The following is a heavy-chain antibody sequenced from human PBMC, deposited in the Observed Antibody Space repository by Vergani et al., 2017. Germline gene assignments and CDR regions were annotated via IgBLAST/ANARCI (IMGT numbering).Heavy chain of an antibody. V-gene: IGHV1-69-2*01. D-gene: IGHD4/OR15-4a*01. CDR3: SPVYGEGGSCFLYFQY. CDR1: GYTFAGYY. Sequence: EVQLVQSGAEVRKPGSTVKISCKISGYTFAGYYMHWVQQAPGKGLEWMGLIDPEDGETTYAGKFQGRLTLSADTSTDTVYMELTGLRYDDTAVYYCSPVYGEGGSCFLYFQYWGQGTPLTVSS. CDR2: IDPEDGET. J-gene: IGHJ1*01.